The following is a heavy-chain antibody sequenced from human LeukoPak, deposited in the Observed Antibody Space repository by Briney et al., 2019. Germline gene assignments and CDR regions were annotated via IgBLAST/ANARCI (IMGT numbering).Heavy chain of an antibody. V-gene: IGHV4-39*01. CDR1: GGSISSSSYY. CDR3: ARLSSGWENDAFDI. D-gene: IGHD6-19*01. CDR2: IYYSGST. J-gene: IGHJ3*02. Sequence: SETLSLTCTVSGGSISSSSYYWGWIRQPPGKGLEWIGSIYYSGSTYYNPSLKSRVTISVDTSKNQFSLKLSSVTAADTAVYYCARLSSGWENDAFDIWGQGTMVTVSS.